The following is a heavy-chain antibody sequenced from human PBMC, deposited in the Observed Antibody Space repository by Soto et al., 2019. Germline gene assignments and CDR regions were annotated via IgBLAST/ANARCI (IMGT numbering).Heavy chain of an antibody. D-gene: IGHD6-19*01. CDR1: GGSISSSSYY. Sequence: PSETLSLACTVSGGSISSSSYYWGWIRQPPGKGLEWIGSIYYSGSTYYNPSLKSRVTISVDTSKNQFSLKLSSVTAADTAVYYCASAVEYSSGSWFDPWGQGTLVTVSS. J-gene: IGHJ5*02. V-gene: IGHV4-39*01. CDR2: IYYSGST. CDR3: ASAVEYSSGSWFDP.